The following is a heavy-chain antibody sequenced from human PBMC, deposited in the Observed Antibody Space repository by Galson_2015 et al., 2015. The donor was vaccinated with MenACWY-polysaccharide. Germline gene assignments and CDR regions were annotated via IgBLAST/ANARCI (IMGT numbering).Heavy chain of an antibody. J-gene: IGHJ4*02. CDR2: ISSSGGST. Sequence: SLRLSCAASGFTFTSYAMSWVRQAPGKGLEWVSAISSSGGSTYYADSMKGRFTISRDNSKDTLYLQMNSLRAEDTVVYYCAKKGGCWDFAPRFDYWGQGTLVTVSS. V-gene: IGHV3-23*01. CDR3: AKKGGCWDFAPRFDY. CDR1: GFTFTSYA. D-gene: IGHD1-26*01.